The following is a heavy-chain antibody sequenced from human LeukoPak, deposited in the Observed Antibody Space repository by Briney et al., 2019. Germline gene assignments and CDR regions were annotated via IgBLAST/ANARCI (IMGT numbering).Heavy chain of an antibody. CDR1: GYTFTSYD. V-gene: IGHV1-8*01. CDR3: AITKWSGYYTRWFDP. D-gene: IGHD3-3*01. J-gene: IGHJ5*02. CDR2: MNPNSGNT. Sequence: GASVKVSCKASGYTFTSYDINWVRQATGQGLEWMGWMNPNSGNTGYAQKFQGRVTMTRNTSISTAYMELSSLRSEDTAVYYCAITKWSGYYTRWFDPWGQGTLVTVSS.